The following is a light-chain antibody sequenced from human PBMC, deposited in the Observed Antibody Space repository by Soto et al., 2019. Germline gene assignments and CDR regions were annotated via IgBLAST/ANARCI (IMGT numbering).Light chain of an antibody. J-gene: IGLJ1*01. V-gene: IGLV2-14*01. CDR2: QVN. Sequence: QSSLTQPASVSLSPGQSISISCTGATSDIGNYNYFSWYQQLPGKAPKLIIYQVNKRPSGVSYRFSGSKSGNSASLTISGLQADDEADYYCSTYTGSNTPYVFGTGTKVTVL. CDR1: TSDIGNYNY. CDR3: STYTGSNTPYV.